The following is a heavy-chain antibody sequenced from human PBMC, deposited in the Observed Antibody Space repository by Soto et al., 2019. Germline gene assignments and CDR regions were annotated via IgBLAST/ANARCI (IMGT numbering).Heavy chain of an antibody. CDR3: ARVLRVAANSGIDV. D-gene: IGHD3-3*01. V-gene: IGHV4-31*03. J-gene: IGHJ6*02. CDR2: IYYSGST. Sequence: SETLSLTCTVSGGSISSGGYYWSWIRQHPGKGLEWIGYIYYSGSTYYNPSLKSRVTISVDTSKNQFSLKLSSVTAADTAVYYCARVLRVAANSGIDVWGQGNTVTVFS. CDR1: GGSISSGGYY.